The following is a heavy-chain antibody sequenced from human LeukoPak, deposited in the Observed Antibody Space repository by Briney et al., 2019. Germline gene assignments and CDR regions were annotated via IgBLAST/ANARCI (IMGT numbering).Heavy chain of an antibody. D-gene: IGHD2/OR15-2a*01. V-gene: IGHV4-31*03. CDR2: IYYSGST. CDR3: ARERVYHHPTAFDY. CDR1: GGSISSGGYY. Sequence: SETLSLTCTVSGGSISSGGYYWSWIRQHPGKGLEWTGYIYYSGSTYYNPSLKSRVTISVDTSKNQFSLKLSSVTAADTAVYYCARERVYHHPTAFDYWGQGTLVTVSS. J-gene: IGHJ4*02.